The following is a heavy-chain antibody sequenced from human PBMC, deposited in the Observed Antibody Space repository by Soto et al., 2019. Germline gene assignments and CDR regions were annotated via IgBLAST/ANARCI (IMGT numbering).Heavy chain of an antibody. D-gene: IGHD3-16*01. CDR3: ARDGGRPRSFDI. J-gene: IGHJ3*02. Sequence: EVQLVESGGGLVQPGGSLRLSCAASGFMFSAYWMSWVRQAPGKGLEWVANIHGDGGKIYYVDSVKGRFTISRDNAKRSLYLQMNSLRAEDTAVYYCARDGGRPRSFDIWGQGTMVTVSS. CDR1: GFMFSAYW. V-gene: IGHV3-7*01. CDR2: IHGDGGKI.